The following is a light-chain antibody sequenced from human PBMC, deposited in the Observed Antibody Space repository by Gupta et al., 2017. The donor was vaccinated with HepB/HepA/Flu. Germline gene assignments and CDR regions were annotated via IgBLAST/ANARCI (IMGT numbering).Light chain of an antibody. Sequence: EVVLTQSPDTLSLSPGERATLSCWASQSVSSYLAWYQQKPGQAPRLLIYDASNRATGIPDRFSGSGSGTDFTLSISSLEPEDFAVYYCQQYGSSLTFGQGTRLDIK. V-gene: IGKV3-20*01. J-gene: IGKJ5*01. CDR1: QSVSSY. CDR3: QQYGSSLT. CDR2: DAS.